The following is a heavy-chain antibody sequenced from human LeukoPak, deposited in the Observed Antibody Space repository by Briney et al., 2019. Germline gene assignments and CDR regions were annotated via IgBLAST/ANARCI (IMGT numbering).Heavy chain of an antibody. Sequence: GGSLRLSCAASGFTFSTYWMTWVRQAPGKGLEWVASINQDGSGKLYVDSVKGRFTISRDNAQKSLYLEMSSRRAEDTAFYYCARAVTSTEGYWGQGTLVTVSS. V-gene: IGHV3-7*03. D-gene: IGHD4-17*01. CDR1: GFTFSTYW. CDR3: ARAVTSTEGY. J-gene: IGHJ4*02. CDR2: INQDGSGK.